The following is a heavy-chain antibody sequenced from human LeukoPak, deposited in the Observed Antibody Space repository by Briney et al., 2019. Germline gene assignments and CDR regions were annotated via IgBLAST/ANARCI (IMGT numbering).Heavy chain of an antibody. V-gene: IGHV3-30*02. Sequence: GGSLRLSCAASGFTFSSYGMHWVRQAPGKGLEWVAFIRHDGSNKYYADSVKGRFTISRDNSKNTLYLQMNSLRAEDTAVYYCAKIKEGDYWGQGTLVTVSS. J-gene: IGHJ4*02. CDR3: AKIKEGDY. CDR2: IRHDGSNK. CDR1: GFTFSSYG.